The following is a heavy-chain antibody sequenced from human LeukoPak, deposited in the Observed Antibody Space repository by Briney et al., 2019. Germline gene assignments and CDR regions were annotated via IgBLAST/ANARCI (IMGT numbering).Heavy chain of an antibody. D-gene: IGHD1-26*01. CDR1: GYTFTGYY. CDR3: ARGGSSYSGSYRNSAFDI. Sequence: GASVKVSCKASGYTFTGYYMHWVRQAPGQGLEWMGWINPNSGGTNYAQKFQGLVTMTRDTSISTAYMELSRLRSDDTAVYYCARGGSSYSGSYRNSAFDIWGQGTMVTVSS. J-gene: IGHJ3*02. CDR2: INPNSGGT. V-gene: IGHV1-2*04.